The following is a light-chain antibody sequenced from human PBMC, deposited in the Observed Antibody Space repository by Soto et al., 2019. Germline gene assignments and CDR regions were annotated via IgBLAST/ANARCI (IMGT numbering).Light chain of an antibody. V-gene: IGLV2-14*01. J-gene: IGLJ2*01. CDR1: SSDVGAYDY. CDR2: EVN. CDR3: SSYTGSTTLV. Sequence: QSALTQSASVSGSPGQSITISCTGTSSDVGAYDYVSWYQQHPGKAPKLMIYEVNNRPSGVSNRFSGSKSGNTASLTISGLQAEDEADYFCSSYTGSTTLVFGGGTKLTVL.